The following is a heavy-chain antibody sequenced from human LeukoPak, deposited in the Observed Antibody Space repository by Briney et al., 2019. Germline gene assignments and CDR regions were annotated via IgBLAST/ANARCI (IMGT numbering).Heavy chain of an antibody. CDR2: IYSGGST. D-gene: IGHD3-16*01. CDR1: GFTVSSNY. V-gene: IGHV3-53*01. CDR3: ARALDYDFYFDY. Sequence: GGSLRLSCAASGFTVSSNYMSWVRQAPGKGLEWVSVIYSGGSTYYADSVKGRFTISRDNSKNTLYLQMNSLRAEDTAVYYCARALDYDFYFDYWGQGTLVTVSS. J-gene: IGHJ4*02.